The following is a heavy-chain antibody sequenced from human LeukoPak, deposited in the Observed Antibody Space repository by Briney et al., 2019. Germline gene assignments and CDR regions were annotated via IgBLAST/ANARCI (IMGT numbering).Heavy chain of an antibody. J-gene: IGHJ4*02. D-gene: IGHD1-14*01. CDR1: GYSFTNYW. CDR2: IYPSDSDT. V-gene: IGHV5-51*01. CDR3: ARRNRLGKYVY. Sequence: GESLKISCKASGYSFTNYWIAWVRQMPGKGLEWMGIIYPSDSDTRYSPSFQGQVTISADKSISTAYLQWSSLKASDTAMYYCARRNRLGKYVYWGQGTLVTVSS.